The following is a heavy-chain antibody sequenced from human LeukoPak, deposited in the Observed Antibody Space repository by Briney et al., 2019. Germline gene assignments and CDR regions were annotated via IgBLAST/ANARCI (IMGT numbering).Heavy chain of an antibody. D-gene: IGHD6-13*01. V-gene: IGHV3-21*04. CDR2: ISRSSSYI. Sequence: NTGGSLRLSCAASGFTFSSYSMNWVRRAPGKGLEWVSSISRSSSYIYYADSVKGRFTISRDSSKNTLFLQMNSLRVEDTAVYYCARDPPGIAASGTYYWGQGTLVTVSS. CDR3: ARDPPGIAASGTYY. CDR1: GFTFSSYS. J-gene: IGHJ4*02.